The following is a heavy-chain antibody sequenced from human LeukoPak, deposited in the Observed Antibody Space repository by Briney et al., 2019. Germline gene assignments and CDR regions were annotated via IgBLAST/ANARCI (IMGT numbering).Heavy chain of an antibody. D-gene: IGHD2/OR15-2a*01. Sequence: SETLSLTCTVSGYSISTGYYWDWIRQPPGKGLEWIGTFYHGGSTYYNPSLKSRVTISVDTSKNQFSLNLTSVTAADTAVYYCARGRGGRLSASNWFDTWGQGTLVTVSS. CDR3: ARGRGGRLSASNWFDT. V-gene: IGHV4-38-2*02. CDR2: FYHGGST. J-gene: IGHJ5*02. CDR1: GYSISTGYY.